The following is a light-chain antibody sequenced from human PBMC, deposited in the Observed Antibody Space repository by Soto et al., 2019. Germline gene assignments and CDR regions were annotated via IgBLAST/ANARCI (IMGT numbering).Light chain of an antibody. V-gene: IGKV1-39*01. J-gene: IGKJ3*01. Sequence: DIQMTQSPSSLSASVGDRVTITCRTSQTIGTYLNWYRQKPGKAPELLIYAASNLQSGVPSRFSGSGSVTEFTLTISSLQPEDFATYYCQQSFGTPRFGPGTKVEIK. CDR1: QTIGTY. CDR3: QQSFGTPR. CDR2: AAS.